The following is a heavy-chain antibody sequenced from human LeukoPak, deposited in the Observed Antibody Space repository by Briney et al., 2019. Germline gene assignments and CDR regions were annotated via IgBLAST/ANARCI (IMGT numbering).Heavy chain of an antibody. CDR1: GFTLSSYA. CDR3: AKLPDYGDFHLDY. J-gene: IGHJ4*02. CDR2: ISGSGGTT. D-gene: IGHD4-17*01. V-gene: IGHV3-23*01. Sequence: GGSLRLSCAASGFTLSSYAMSWVRQAPGKGLEWVSAISGSGGTTYYADSVKGRFTISRDNSKNTLYLEMNSLRAEDTAVYYCAKLPDYGDFHLDYWGQGTLVTVSS.